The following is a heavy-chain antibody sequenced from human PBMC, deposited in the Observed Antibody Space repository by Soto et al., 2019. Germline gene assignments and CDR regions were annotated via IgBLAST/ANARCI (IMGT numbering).Heavy chain of an antibody. D-gene: IGHD3-10*01. Sequence: ASVKGSCKASGYTFSSHGISWVRQAPGQRPEWMGWISAYNGNTNYAQKLQGRVTMTTDTSTSTAYMELRSLRSDDTAVYYCARDWEGFGELLGGDAFDIWGQGTMVTVSS. CDR3: ARDWEGFGELLGGDAFDI. CDR1: GYTFSSHG. CDR2: ISAYNGNT. V-gene: IGHV1-18*01. J-gene: IGHJ3*02.